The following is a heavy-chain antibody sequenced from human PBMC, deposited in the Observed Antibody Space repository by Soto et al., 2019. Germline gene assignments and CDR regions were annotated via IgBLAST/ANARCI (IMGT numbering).Heavy chain of an antibody. CDR3: ARDMGFGLSDY. Sequence: QVQLVQSGAEVKKPGASVKVSCKASGYTFTSYAMHWVRQAPGQRLEWMGWINAGNGNTKYSQKFQGRVTITRDTSASTAYLERSSLRSEDTAGYYCARDMGFGLSDYWGQGTLVTVSS. CDR2: INAGNGNT. D-gene: IGHD3-10*01. J-gene: IGHJ4*02. CDR1: GYTFTSYA. V-gene: IGHV1-3*01.